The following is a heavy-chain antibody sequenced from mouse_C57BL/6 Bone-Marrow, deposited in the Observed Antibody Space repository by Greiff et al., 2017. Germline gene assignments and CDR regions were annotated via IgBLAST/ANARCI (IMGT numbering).Heavy chain of an antibody. CDR2: ILPGDGNT. CDR1: GYSFTSYW. CDR3: ARKRYSNDVGY. J-gene: IGHJ2*01. D-gene: IGHD2-12*01. V-gene: IGHV1-9*01. Sequence: QVQLQQSGAELMKPGPSVTLSCKATGYSFTSYWLEWVKPRPGHGLEWIGEILPGDGNTNYHEKFKGKATFTADTSSNTAYMQLSRLTTEDSAIYYCARKRYSNDVGYWGQGTTLTVSS.